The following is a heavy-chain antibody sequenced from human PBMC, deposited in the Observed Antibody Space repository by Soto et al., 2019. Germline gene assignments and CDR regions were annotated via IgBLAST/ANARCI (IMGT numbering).Heavy chain of an antibody. D-gene: IGHD3-9*01. CDR1: GFSLSTSGMC. CDR3: AGIGLRYFDWHLFDY. J-gene: IGHJ4*02. V-gene: IGHV2-70*13. Sequence: SGPTLVNPTQTLALTCTFSGFSLSTSGMCVSWIRQPPGKALEWLALIDWDDDKYYSTSLKTRLTISKDTSKNQVVLTMTNMDPVDTATYYCAGIGLRYFDWHLFDYWCRGTRVTVSS. CDR2: IDWDDDK.